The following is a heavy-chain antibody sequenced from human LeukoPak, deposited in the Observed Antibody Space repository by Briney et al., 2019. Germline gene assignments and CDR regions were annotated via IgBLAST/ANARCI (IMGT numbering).Heavy chain of an antibody. V-gene: IGHV1-69*01. CDR1: GGTFSSYA. D-gene: IGHD4-17*01. J-gene: IGHJ4*02. CDR3: ATYGPMTTVTTQGPGFDY. Sequence: SSVKVSCKASGGTFSSYAISWVRQAPGQGLEWMGGIIPIFGTANYAQKFQGRVTITADESTSTAYMELSSLRSEDTAVYYCATYGPMTTVTTQGPGFDYWGQGTLVTVSS. CDR2: IIPIFGTA.